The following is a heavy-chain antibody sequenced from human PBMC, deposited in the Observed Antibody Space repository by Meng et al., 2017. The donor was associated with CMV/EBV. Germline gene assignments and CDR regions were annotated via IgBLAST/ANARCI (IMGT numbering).Heavy chain of an antibody. V-gene: IGHV3-23*03. J-gene: IGHJ6*02. Sequence: ETLSLTCTVSGGSISSSSYYWGWIRQPPGKGLEWVSVIYSGGSSTYYADSVKGRFTISRDNSKNTLYLQMNSLRAEDTAVYYCAKDIRVTMVRGGNYYYYGMDVWGQGTTVTVSS. CDR2: IYSGGSST. CDR3: AKDIRVTMVRGGNYYYYGMDV. D-gene: IGHD3-10*01. CDR1: GGSISSSSYY.